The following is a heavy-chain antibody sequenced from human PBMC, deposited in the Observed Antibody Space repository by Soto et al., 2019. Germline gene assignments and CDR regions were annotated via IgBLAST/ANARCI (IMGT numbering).Heavy chain of an antibody. V-gene: IGHV1-24*01. CDR3: ATITNEESSYKFDP. D-gene: IGHD1-1*01. Sequence: GSVPVSVKVSGYTLTELSMRWVRQAPGKGLEWMGGFDPEDGETSYAQKFQGRVTMTEDTSTDTAYMELSSLRSEDTAVYYCATITNEESSYKFDPCGQGTQVTVSS. CDR2: FDPEDGET. J-gene: IGHJ5*02. CDR1: GYTLTELS.